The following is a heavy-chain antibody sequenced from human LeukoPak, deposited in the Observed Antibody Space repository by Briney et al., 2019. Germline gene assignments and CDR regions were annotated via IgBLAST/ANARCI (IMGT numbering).Heavy chain of an antibody. CDR1: GYTFTGYY. Sequence: VASVTVSCKASGYTFTGYYMHWVRQAPGQGREGMGRINPNSGGTNYEQKFQDRVTMTRDTSISTAYMELSRLRSDDTAVYYCARHWDKLYCSGGSCSDAFDIWGQGTMVTVSS. V-gene: IGHV1-2*06. CDR3: ARHWDKLYCSGGSCSDAFDI. CDR2: INPNSGGT. D-gene: IGHD2-15*01. J-gene: IGHJ3*02.